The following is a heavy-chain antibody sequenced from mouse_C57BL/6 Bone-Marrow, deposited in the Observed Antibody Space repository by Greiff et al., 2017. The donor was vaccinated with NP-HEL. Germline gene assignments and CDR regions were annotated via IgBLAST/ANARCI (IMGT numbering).Heavy chain of an antibody. J-gene: IGHJ2*01. Sequence: ELVRAGSSAKLSCKASGYTSTSYWTDWVMQRLGQGLERIGNIYPSDSETHYNQKFKDKATLTVDKSSSKAYMQRSRLTSEDSAFYYCAIRGVLYYWGQGTTLTVSS. CDR3: AIRGVLYY. D-gene: IGHD1-1*02. V-gene: IGHV1-61*01. CDR1: GYTSTSYW. CDR2: IYPSDSET.